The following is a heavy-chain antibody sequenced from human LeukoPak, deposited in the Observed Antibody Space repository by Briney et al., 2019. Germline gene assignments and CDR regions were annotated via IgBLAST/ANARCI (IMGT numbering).Heavy chain of an antibody. D-gene: IGHD5-24*01. Sequence: PGGSLRLSCAASGFTFSSYWMSWVRQAPGKGLEWVANIKQDGSEKYYVDSVKGRFTISRDNAKNTLYLQMNSLRAEDTAVYYCGRVGDGYNDNYWGQGTLVTVSS. CDR2: IKQDGSEK. V-gene: IGHV3-7*01. CDR1: GFTFSSYW. J-gene: IGHJ4*02. CDR3: GRVGDGYNDNY.